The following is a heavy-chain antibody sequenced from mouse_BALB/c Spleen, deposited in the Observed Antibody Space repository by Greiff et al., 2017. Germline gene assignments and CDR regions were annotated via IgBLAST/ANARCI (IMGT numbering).Heavy chain of an antibody. CDR1: GFTFTSYA. J-gene: IGHJ3*01. Sequence: EVKLVESGGGLVQPGGSMKLSCVASGFTFTSYAMSWVRQSPEKGLEWVAYISSGSSTIYYADTVKGRFTVSRDNPKNTLFLQMTRLRSEDTAMYYCASQITGGWFAYWGQGTLVTVSA. CDR2: ISSGSSTI. D-gene: IGHD4-1*01. CDR3: ASQITGGWFAY. V-gene: IGHV5-17*02.